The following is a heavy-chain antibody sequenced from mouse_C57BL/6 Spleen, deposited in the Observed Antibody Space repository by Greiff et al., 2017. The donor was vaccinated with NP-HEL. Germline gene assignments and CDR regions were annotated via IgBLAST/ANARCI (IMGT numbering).Heavy chain of an antibody. CDR3: SSGSSYEYWYFDV. J-gene: IGHJ1*03. Sequence: QVQLQQPGAELVRPGSSVKLSCKASGYTFTSYWMQWVKQRPIQGLEWIGNIDPSDSETHYNQKFKDKATLTVDKSSSTAYMQLSSLTSEDSAVYYCSSGSSYEYWYFDVWGTGTTVTVSS. CDR1: GYTFTSYW. V-gene: IGHV1-52*01. CDR2: IDPSDSET. D-gene: IGHD1-1*01.